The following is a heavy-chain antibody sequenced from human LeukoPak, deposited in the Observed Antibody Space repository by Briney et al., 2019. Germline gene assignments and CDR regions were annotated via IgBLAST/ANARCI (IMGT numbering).Heavy chain of an antibody. D-gene: IGHD6-19*01. V-gene: IGHV3-21*01. CDR2: FSSSSSDI. CDR3: ATGYTSGTRIDY. CDR1: GFTFSAFS. Sequence: PGGSLRLSCAASGFTFSAFSMNWVRQAPGKGLEWVSAFSSSSSDIYYTDSVKGRFTISRDNANNFLYLQVSSLRAEDTAVYYCATGYTSGTRIDYWGQGTLVSVSS. J-gene: IGHJ4*02.